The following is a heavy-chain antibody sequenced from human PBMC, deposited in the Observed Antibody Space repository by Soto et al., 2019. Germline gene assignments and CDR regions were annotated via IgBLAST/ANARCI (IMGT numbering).Heavy chain of an antibody. J-gene: IGHJ4*02. Sequence: QVQLQESGPGLVKPSETLSLTCTVSGGSTSSYYWSWIRQPPGKGLEWIGYIYYSGSTNYNPSLKSLVTISVDTSKNQFSLKLSSVTAADTAVYYCARSYYYGSGSYYFDYWGQGTLVTVSS. V-gene: IGHV4-59*01. CDR3: ARSYYYGSGSYYFDY. CDR2: IYYSGST. CDR1: GGSTSSYY. D-gene: IGHD3-10*01.